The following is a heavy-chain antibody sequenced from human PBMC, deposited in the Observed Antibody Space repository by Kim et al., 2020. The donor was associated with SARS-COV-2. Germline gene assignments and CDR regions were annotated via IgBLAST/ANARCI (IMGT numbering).Heavy chain of an antibody. V-gene: IGHV3-33*01. D-gene: IGHD4-4*01. J-gene: IGHJ6*02. Sequence: GGSLRLSCAASGFTFSSYGMHWVRQAPGKGLEWVAVIWYDGSNKYYADSVKGRFTISRDNSKNTLYLQMNSLRAEDTAVYYCARDRGYSNYLKIYYYYYGMDVWGQGTTVTVSS. CDR1: GFTFSSYG. CDR3: ARDRGYSNYLKIYYYYYGMDV. CDR2: IWYDGSNK.